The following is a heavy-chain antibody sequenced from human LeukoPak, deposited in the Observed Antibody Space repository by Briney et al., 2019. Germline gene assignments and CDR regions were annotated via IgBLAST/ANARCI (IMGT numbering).Heavy chain of an antibody. CDR2: ISSNGGLT. CDR3: AREAPYDRPLDY. D-gene: IGHD3-22*01. CDR1: GFSFSSYA. J-gene: IGHJ4*02. V-gene: IGHV3-64*01. Sequence: GGSLRLSCAASGFSFSSYAMHWVRQAPGKGLEYVSVISSNGGLTYYANSVKGRFTISRDNSKNTLYLQMGSLRVEDMGVYYCAREAPYDRPLDYWGQGTLVTVSS.